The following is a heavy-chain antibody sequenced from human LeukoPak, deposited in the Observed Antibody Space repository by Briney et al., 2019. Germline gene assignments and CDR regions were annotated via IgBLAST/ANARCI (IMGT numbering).Heavy chain of an antibody. V-gene: IGHV4-59*08. CDR3: ARLQRGYAIYYYGMDV. Sequence: SETLSLTCTVSGGSISSYYWSWIRRPPGKGLEWIGYIYYSGSTNYNPSLKSRVTISVDTSKNQFSLKLSSVTAADTAVYYCARLQRGYAIYYYGMDVWGQGTTVTVSS. D-gene: IGHD5-12*01. CDR1: GGSISSYY. CDR2: IYYSGST. J-gene: IGHJ6*02.